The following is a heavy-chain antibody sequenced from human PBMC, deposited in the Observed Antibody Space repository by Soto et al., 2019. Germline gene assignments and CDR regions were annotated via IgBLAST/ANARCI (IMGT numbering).Heavy chain of an antibody. V-gene: IGHV1-18*01. D-gene: IGHD1-26*01. Sequence: QVQLVQSGAEVKKPGASVKVSCKASGYTFTSYGISWVRQAPGQGLEWMGWISGYNGNTKYAQKLPGRVIKNTDPSTSKGYMEVRSLRSDGPAVDYFARDLGGPIVDYWGQGTLVTVSS. CDR3: ARDLGGPIVDY. J-gene: IGHJ4*02. CDR2: ISGYNGNT. CDR1: GYTFTSYG.